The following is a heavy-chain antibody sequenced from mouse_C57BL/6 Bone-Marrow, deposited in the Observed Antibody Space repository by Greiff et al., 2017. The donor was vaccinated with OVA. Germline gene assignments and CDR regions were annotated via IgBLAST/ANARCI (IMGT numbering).Heavy chain of an antibody. CDR1: GYSITSGYY. D-gene: IGHD1-1*01. CDR3: ARRYYYGSSNWYFDV. CDR2: ISYDGSN. V-gene: IGHV3-6*01. Sequence: EVKLQESGPGLVKPSQSLSLTCSVTGYSITSGYYWNWIRQFPGNKLEWMGYISYDGSNNYNPSLKNRTSITRNTSKNQFFLKLNSVTTEDTATYYCARRYYYGSSNWYFDVWGTGTTVTVSS. J-gene: IGHJ1*03.